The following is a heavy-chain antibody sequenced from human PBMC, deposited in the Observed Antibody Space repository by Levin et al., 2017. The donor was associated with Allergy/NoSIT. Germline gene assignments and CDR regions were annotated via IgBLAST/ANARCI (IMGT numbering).Heavy chain of an antibody. CDR2: ISSNGGST. J-gene: IGHJ6*03. CDR1: GFTFSSYA. Sequence: GGSLRLSCAASGFTFSSYAMHWVRQAPGKGLEYVSAISSNGGSTYYANSVKGRFTISRDNSKNTLYLQMGSLRAEDMAVYYCARWNAGTGTTLGKEIPYYYYYMDVWGKGTTVTVSS. CDR3: ARWNAGTGTTLGKEIPYYYYYMDV. V-gene: IGHV3-64*01. D-gene: IGHD1-1*01.